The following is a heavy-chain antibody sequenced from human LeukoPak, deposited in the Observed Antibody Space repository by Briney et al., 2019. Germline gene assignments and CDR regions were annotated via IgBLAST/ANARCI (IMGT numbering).Heavy chain of an antibody. Sequence: GGSLRLSCAASGFTFSSYSMNWVRQAPGKGPEWVSSISSSSSYIYYADSVKGRFTISRDNAKDTVYLQMSSLRVEDTAVYYCARGGCYLYDALDIWGQGTVVTVSS. CDR3: ARGGCYLYDALDI. V-gene: IGHV3-21*01. J-gene: IGHJ3*02. D-gene: IGHD6-19*01. CDR1: GFTFSSYS. CDR2: ISSSSSYI.